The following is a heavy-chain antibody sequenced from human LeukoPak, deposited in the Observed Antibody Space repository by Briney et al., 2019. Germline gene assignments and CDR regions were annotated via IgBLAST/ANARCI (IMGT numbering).Heavy chain of an antibody. CDR1: GGSISSYY. D-gene: IGHD3-9*01. Sequence: SETLSLTCTVSGGSISSYYWSWIRQPPGKGLEWIGYIYYSGSTNYNPSLKSRVTISVDTSKNPFSLKPSSVTAADTAVYYCASFKVLTRYCMDVWGQGTTVTVSS. CDR3: ASFKVLTRYCMDV. J-gene: IGHJ6*01. V-gene: IGHV4-59*01. CDR2: IYYSGST.